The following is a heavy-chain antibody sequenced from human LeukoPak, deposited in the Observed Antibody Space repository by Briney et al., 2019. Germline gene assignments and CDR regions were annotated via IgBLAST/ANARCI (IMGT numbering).Heavy chain of an antibody. CDR1: GGTFSSYA. Sequence: ASVKVSCKASGGTFSSYAISWVRQAPGQGLEWMGGIIPIFGTANYAQKFQGRVTMTRDTSTSTVYMELSSLRSEDTAVYYCARRPPRSTWIQLWYFDYWGQGTLVTVSS. D-gene: IGHD5-18*01. J-gene: IGHJ4*02. V-gene: IGHV1-69*05. CDR3: ARRPPRSTWIQLWYFDY. CDR2: IIPIFGTA.